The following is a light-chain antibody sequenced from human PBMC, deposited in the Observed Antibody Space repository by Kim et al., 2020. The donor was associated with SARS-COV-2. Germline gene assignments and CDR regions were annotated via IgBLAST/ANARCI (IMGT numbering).Light chain of an antibody. J-gene: IGKJ4*01. CDR1: QSISSY. CDR3: QQSYSIPVT. CDR2: AAS. Sequence: DIQMAQSPSSLSASVGDRVTITCRASQSISSYLNWYQHKPGKAPKLLIFAASTLQSGVPSRFSGGGSGTDFTLSISSLQPEDFASYYCQQSYSIPVTFGGGTKVDIK. V-gene: IGKV1-39*01.